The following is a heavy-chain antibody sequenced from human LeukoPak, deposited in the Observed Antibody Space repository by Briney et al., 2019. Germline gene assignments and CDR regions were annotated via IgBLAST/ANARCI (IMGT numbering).Heavy chain of an antibody. CDR3: ARCPVVPAAIRKFDYYYYYGMDV. CDR2: ICYSGST. D-gene: IGHD2-2*02. CDR1: GGSISSYY. V-gene: IGHV4-59*08. J-gene: IGHJ6*02. Sequence: SETLSLTCTVSGGSISSYYWSWIRQPPGKGLEWIGYICYSGSTNYNPSLKSRVTISVDTSKNQFSLKLSSVTAADTAVYYCARCPVVPAAIRKFDYYYYYGMDVWGQGTTVTVSS.